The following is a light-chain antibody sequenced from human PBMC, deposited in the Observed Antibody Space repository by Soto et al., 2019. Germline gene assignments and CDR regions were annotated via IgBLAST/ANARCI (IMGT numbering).Light chain of an antibody. CDR2: GSS. J-gene: IGLJ3*02. CDR1: SSNIGAGYD. V-gene: IGLV1-40*01. CDR3: LSYDRSLSAWV. Sequence: QSVLTQPPSVSGAPGQRVTLSCTGTSSNIGAGYDVNWFQQLPGTAPKLLIYGSSNRPSGVPDRFSGSKSGTSASLAITGLQAEDEADYLCLSYDRSLSAWVFGGGTKLTVL.